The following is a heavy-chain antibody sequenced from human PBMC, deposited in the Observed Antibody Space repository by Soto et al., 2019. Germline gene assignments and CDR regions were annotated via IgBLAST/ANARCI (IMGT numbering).Heavy chain of an antibody. CDR3: ARATRRYYYYGMDV. V-gene: IGHV4-59*01. D-gene: IGHD6-6*01. J-gene: IGHJ6*02. CDR1: GGFISSYY. CDR2: ISYSGST. Sequence: SETLSLTCIVSGGFISSYYWNWIRQPPGKGLEWIGHISYSGSTNYNPSLKSRVTISVDTSKNQFSLKLSFLTAADTAVYYCARATRRYYYYGMDVWGQGTTVTVSS.